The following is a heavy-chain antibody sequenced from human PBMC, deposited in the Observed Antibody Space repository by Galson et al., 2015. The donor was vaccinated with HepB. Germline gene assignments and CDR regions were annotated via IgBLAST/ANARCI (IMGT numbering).Heavy chain of an antibody. CDR1: GFTFSSYA. V-gene: IGHV3-30-3*01. Sequence: SLRLSCAASGFTFSSYAMHWVRQAPGKGLEWVAVISYDGSNKYYADSVKGRFTISRDNTKNTLYLQMNSLRAEDTAVYYCAREAEAAAGFYGMDVWGQGTTVTVSS. J-gene: IGHJ6*02. CDR3: AREAEAAAGFYGMDV. D-gene: IGHD6-13*01. CDR2: ISYDGSNK.